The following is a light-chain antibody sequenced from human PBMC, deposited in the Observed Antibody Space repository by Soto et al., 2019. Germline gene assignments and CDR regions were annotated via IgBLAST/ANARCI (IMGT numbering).Light chain of an antibody. Sequence: NFMLTQPHSVAESPGKTVTISCTRSSGSIASNYVQWYQQRPGCAPTTVIYEDNQRPSGVPDRFSGSIDSSSNSASLTISGLKTEDEAAYYCQSYDSSTPVVFGGGTKLTVL. CDR2: EDN. V-gene: IGLV6-57*04. J-gene: IGLJ2*01. CDR1: SGSIASNY. CDR3: QSYDSSTPVV.